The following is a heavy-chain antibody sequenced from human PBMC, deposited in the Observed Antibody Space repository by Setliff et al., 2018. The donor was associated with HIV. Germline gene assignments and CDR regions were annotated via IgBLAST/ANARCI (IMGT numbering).Heavy chain of an antibody. Sequence: SETLSLTCTVSGGSISGGSYYWSWIRQPAGKGLEWIGHIYTSGSTNYNPSLKSRVSISVDTSKNQFSLMLSSLTAADTAVYYCARDRSGYCGSSSCPSYYYYYYMDVWGKGTTVTVSS. V-gene: IGHV4-61*09. CDR2: IYTSGST. CDR1: GGSISGGSYY. D-gene: IGHD2-2*01. J-gene: IGHJ6*03. CDR3: ARDRSGYCGSSSCPSYYYYYYMDV.